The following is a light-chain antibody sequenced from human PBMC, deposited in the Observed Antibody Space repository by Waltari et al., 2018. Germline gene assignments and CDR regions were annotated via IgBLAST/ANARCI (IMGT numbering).Light chain of an antibody. CDR3: QPNYDTPRT. CDR1: QTIDY. CDR2: ETS. Sequence: QMTQSPSSLCASVVDRVTITCRASQTIDYLSWYQHKPGEAPKLLIYETSTLPSGVPTRFSGSKFGTTFILTISSLQPEDFATYFCQPNYDTPRTFGQGTKVDI. J-gene: IGKJ2*02. V-gene: IGKV1-39*01.